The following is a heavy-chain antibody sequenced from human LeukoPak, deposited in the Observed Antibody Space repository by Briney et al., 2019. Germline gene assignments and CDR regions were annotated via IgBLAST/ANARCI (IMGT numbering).Heavy chain of an antibody. CDR1: GFAFSTYS. D-gene: IGHD1-1*01. V-gene: IGHV3-48*01. J-gene: IGHJ4*02. CDR2: ISSSSSTI. CDR3: ARDPATGTTNDPTMGY. Sequence: PGGSLRLSCAASGFAFSTYSMNWVRQAPGKGLEWVSYISSSSSTIFYADSVKGRLTISRDNAKNSLYLQMNSLRAEDTAVYYCARDPATGTTNDPTMGYWGQGTLVTVSS.